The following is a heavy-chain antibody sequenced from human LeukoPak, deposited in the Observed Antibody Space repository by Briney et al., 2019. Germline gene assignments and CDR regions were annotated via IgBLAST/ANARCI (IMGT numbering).Heavy chain of an antibody. CDR1: GFTFSSYA. Sequence: GGSLRLSCAASGFTFSSYAMSWVRQAPGKGLEWVSAISGSGGSTYYADSVKGRFTIPRDNSKNTLYLQMNSLRAEDTAVYYCAKGNIVVPAAALIDYWGQGTLVTVSS. CDR2: ISGSGGST. J-gene: IGHJ4*02. CDR3: AKGNIVVPAAALIDY. V-gene: IGHV3-23*01. D-gene: IGHD2-2*01.